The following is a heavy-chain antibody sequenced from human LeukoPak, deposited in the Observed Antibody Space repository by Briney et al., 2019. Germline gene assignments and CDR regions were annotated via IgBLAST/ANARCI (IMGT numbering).Heavy chain of an antibody. V-gene: IGHV3-23*01. CDR2: ISGSGGST. D-gene: IGHD2-2*01. CDR3: VKMGYCSSTSCENDWFDP. J-gene: IGHJ5*02. CDR1: GFTFSSYA. Sequence: GGSLRLSCAASGFTFSSYAMSWVRQAPGKGLEWVSAISGSGGSTYYADSVKGRFTISRDNSKNTLYLQMNSLRAEDTAVCYCVKMGYCSSTSCENDWFDPWGQGTLVTVSS.